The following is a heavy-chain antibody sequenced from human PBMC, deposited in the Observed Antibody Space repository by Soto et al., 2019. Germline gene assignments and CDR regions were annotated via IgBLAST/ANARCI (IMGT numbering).Heavy chain of an antibody. CDR2: INPNSGGT. V-gene: IGHV1-2*04. J-gene: IGHJ4*02. CDR3: ARARDPLESFGHFDY. CDR1: GYTFTGYY. Sequence: QVQLVQSGAEVKKPGASVKVSCKASGYTFTGYYMHWVRQAPGQGLEWMGWINPNSGGTNYAQKFQGWVTMTRETSISTAYMELSRLRSDDTAVYYCARARDPLESFGHFDYWGQGTLVTVSS. D-gene: IGHD3-10*01.